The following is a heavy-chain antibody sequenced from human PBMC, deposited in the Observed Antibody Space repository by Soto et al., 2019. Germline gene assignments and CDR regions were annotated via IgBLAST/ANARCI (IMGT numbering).Heavy chain of an antibody. CDR3: ARRSQLGYCSAGYCPFDY. V-gene: IGHV4-61*01. D-gene: IGHD2-15*01. CDR2: IYYTGNT. J-gene: IGHJ4*02. Sequence: SETLSLTCTVSGGSVSSGSYYWSWIRQPPGKGLEWIGYIYYTGNTFYNPSLKSRVTISVDTSKNQFSLNLSSVTAADTAVYYCARRSQLGYCSAGYCPFDYWGQGILVTVSS. CDR1: GGSVSSGSYY.